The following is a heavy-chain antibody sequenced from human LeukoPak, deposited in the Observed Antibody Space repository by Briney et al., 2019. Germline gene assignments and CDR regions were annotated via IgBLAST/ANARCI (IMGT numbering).Heavy chain of an antibody. D-gene: IGHD2-2*01. Sequence: QPGGSLRLSCAASGFTFSNYAMTWVRQAPGKGLEWVSAISSTGGNTYYADSVKGRFTISRDNSKNTLYLQMNSLRAEDTAVYFCAKLCSYTNCPDGNAFDIWGQGTMVTVSS. V-gene: IGHV3-23*01. CDR1: GFTFSNYA. J-gene: IGHJ3*02. CDR3: AKLCSYTNCPDGNAFDI. CDR2: ISSTGGNT.